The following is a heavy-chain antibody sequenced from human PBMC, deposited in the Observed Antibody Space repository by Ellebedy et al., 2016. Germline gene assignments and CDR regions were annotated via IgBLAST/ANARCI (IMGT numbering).Heavy chain of an antibody. CDR1: GFSFGDYA. CDR2: IRSKAVGGTT. V-gene: IGHV3-49*03. Sequence: GASLKISCTASGFSFGDYAMTWFRQAPGKGLEWVGFIRSKAVGGTTEYAASVKGRFTVSRDDSKSIAYLQMNSLKTEDTAVYYCTRGRLEMATTVDYWGQGTLVTVSS. J-gene: IGHJ4*02. CDR3: TRGRLEMATTVDY. D-gene: IGHD5-24*01.